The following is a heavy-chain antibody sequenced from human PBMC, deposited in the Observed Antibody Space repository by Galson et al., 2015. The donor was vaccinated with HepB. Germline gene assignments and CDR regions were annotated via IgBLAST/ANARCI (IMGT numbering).Heavy chain of an antibody. V-gene: IGHV5-51*03. CDR1: GSSFTSYW. Sequence: QSGAEVKKPGESLKISCKGSGSSFTSYWIGWVRQMPGKGLEWMGIIYPGDSDTRYSPSFQGQVTISADKSISTAYLQWSSLKASDTAMYYCARLHRNKKSYYGSGRGDMDVWGKGTTVTVSS. CDR2: IYPGDSDT. J-gene: IGHJ6*03. CDR3: ARLHRNKKSYYGSGRGDMDV. D-gene: IGHD3-10*01.